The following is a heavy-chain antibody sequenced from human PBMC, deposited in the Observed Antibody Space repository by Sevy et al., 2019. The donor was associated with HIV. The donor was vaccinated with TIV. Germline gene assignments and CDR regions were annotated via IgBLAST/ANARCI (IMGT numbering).Heavy chain of an antibody. J-gene: IGHJ4*02. Sequence: GGSLRLSCAASGFTFSSYSMNWVRQAPGKGLEWVSSISSSSSYIYYADSVKGRFTISRDNAKNSLYPQMNSLRAEDTAVYYCARDRVSSWWWDYWGQGTLVTVSS. CDR3: ARDRVSSWWWDY. D-gene: IGHD6-13*01. CDR2: ISSSSSYI. V-gene: IGHV3-21*01. CDR1: GFTFSSYS.